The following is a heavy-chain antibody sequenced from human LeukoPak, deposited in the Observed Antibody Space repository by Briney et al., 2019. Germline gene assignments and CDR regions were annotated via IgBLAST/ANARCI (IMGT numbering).Heavy chain of an antibody. CDR1: GGSIDSTNY. V-gene: IGHV4-59*01. CDR3: ARGAVTTYAFDI. Sequence: SGTLSLTCGVSGGSIDSTNYWSWVRQAPGKGLEWIGYIYYSGSTNYNPSLKSRVTISVDTSKNQFSLKLSSVTAADTAVYYCARGAVTTYAFDIWGQGTMVTVSS. CDR2: IYYSGST. D-gene: IGHD4-17*01. J-gene: IGHJ3*02.